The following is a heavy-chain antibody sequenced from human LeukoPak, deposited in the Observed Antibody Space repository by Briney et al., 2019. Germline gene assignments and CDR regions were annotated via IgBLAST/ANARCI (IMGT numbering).Heavy chain of an antibody. V-gene: IGHV3-23*01. CDR2: ISGSGGST. CDR1: AFTFSSHA. D-gene: IGHD6-19*01. J-gene: IGHJ4*02. CDR3: ANGGIFAPAAGTDY. Sequence: QTGGSLRLSCAASAFTFSSHAMSWVRQAPGKGLEWVSAISGSGGSTYYADSVKGRFTISRDNSKNTLYLQMNSLRAEDTAVYYCANGGIFAPAAGTDYWGQGTLVTVSS.